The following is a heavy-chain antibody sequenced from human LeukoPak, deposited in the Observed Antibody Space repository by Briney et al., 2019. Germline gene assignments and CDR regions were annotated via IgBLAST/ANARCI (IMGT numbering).Heavy chain of an antibody. CDR1: GYTFTDYY. J-gene: IGHJ3*02. D-gene: IGHD6-13*01. V-gene: IGHV1-46*01. Sequence: ASVKVSCKASGYTFTDYYTHWVRQAPGQGLEWMGIINSSGGGTSYAQNFQGRVTMTRDLSTRTVYVELNSLRSEDTAMYYCARPLRSSSWSIDAFDIWGQGTVVTVSS. CDR3: ARPLRSSSWSIDAFDI. CDR2: INSSGGGT.